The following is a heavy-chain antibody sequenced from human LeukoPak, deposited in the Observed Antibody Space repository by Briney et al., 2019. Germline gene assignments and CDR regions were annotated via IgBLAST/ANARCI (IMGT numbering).Heavy chain of an antibody. CDR2: ISSSGSTI. J-gene: IGHJ4*02. D-gene: IGHD3-16*01. Sequence: GSLRLSCAASGFTFSDYYMSWTRQAPGKGLEWVSYISSSGSTIYYADSVKGRFTISRDNAKNSLYLQMNSLRAEDTAVYYCARDPLFGIVTLDYWGQGTLVTVSS. CDR1: GFTFSDYY. V-gene: IGHV3-11*01. CDR3: ARDPLFGIVTLDY.